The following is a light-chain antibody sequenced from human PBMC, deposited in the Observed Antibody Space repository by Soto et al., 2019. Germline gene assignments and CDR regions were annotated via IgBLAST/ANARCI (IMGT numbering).Light chain of an antibody. V-gene: IGKV1-5*03. J-gene: IGKJ1*01. CDR2: KAS. CDR1: QTISSW. CDR3: QHYNSYSWT. Sequence: DIQMTQAPSTLSGSVGDRVTITCRASQTISSWLAWYQQKPGKAPKLLIYKASTLKSGVPSRFSGSGSGTEFTLTIGSLQPDDFATYYCQHYNSYSWTFGQGTKVDIK.